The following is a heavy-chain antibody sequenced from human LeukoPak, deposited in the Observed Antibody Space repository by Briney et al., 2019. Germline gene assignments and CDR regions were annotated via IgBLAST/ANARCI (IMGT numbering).Heavy chain of an antibody. CDR2: ISSGSDSI. J-gene: IGHJ4*02. V-gene: IGHV3-48*04. CDR3: ARGGDSSNWYPGYFDY. CDR1: GFTFSIYS. D-gene: IGHD6-13*01. Sequence: GGSLRLSCAASGFTFSIYSMNWVRQAPGRGLEWVSYISSGSDSIYYADSVKGRFTISRDSANKSLYLQMNSLRAEDTAVYYCARGGDSSNWYPGYFDYWGQGALVTVSS.